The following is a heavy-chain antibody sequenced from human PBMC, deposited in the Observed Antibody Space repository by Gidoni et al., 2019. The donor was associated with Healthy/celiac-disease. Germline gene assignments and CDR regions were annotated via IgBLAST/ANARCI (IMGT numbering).Heavy chain of an antibody. CDR3: TLHPGGGMDV. J-gene: IGHJ6*02. CDR2: IRSKAYGGTT. Sequence: EVQLVDAGCGLVKPGRSLRLSCPASGFTFGDYAMSWFRQAPGKGLEWVGFIRSKAYGGTTEYAASVKGRFTISRDDSKSSAYLQMNSLKTEDTAVYYCTLHPGGGMDVWGQGTTVTVSS. CDR1: GFTFGDYA. V-gene: IGHV3-49*05. D-gene: IGHD3-10*01.